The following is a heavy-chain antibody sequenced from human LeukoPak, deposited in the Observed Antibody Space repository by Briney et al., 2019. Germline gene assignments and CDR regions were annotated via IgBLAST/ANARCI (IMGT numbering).Heavy chain of an antibody. Sequence: GGSLRLSCAASGFTFDEYAMHWVRQALGKGLEWVSLISGDGATTYYAPSVKGRVTVSRDNNKNSLFLQMNNLRTEDSALYYCAKDLSMVFDAFNIWGQGTLVTVSS. CDR1: GFTFDEYA. CDR2: ISGDGATT. CDR3: AKDLSMVFDAFNI. J-gene: IGHJ3*02. V-gene: IGHV3-43*02. D-gene: IGHD2-21*01.